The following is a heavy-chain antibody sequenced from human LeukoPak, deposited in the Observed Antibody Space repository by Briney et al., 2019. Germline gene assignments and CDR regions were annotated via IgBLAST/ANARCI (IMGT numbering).Heavy chain of an antibody. Sequence: ASVKVSGKASGYTFTSYDINWVRQATGQGLEWMGWMNPNSGNTGYAQKSQGRVTMTRNTSISTAYMELSSLRSEDTAVYYCARGPNYYDSSGYYVPPYYYYGMDVWGQGTTVTVSS. CDR2: MNPNSGNT. J-gene: IGHJ6*02. D-gene: IGHD3-22*01. CDR3: ARGPNYYDSSGYYVPPYYYYGMDV. V-gene: IGHV1-8*01. CDR1: GYTFTSYD.